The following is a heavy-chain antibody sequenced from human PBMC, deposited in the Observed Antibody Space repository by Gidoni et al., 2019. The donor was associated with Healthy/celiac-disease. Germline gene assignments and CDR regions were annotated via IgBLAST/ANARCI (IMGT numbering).Heavy chain of an antibody. CDR1: GFTFSSYA. D-gene: IGHD3-10*01. V-gene: IGHV3-30-3*01. Sequence: QVQLVESGGGVVQPGRSLRLSCAASGFTFSSYAMHWVRQAPGKGLEWVAVISYDGSNKYYADSVKGRFTISRDNSKNTLYLQMNSLRAEDTAVYYCARDGKYGSGSYYRMGFDYWGQGTLVTVSS. CDR2: ISYDGSNK. CDR3: ARDGKYGSGSYYRMGFDY. J-gene: IGHJ4*02.